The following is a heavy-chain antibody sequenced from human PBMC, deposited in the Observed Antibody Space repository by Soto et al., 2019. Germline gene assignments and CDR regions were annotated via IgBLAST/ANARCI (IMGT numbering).Heavy chain of an antibody. CDR3: ARVLFGRGNWFDP. CDR2: IYYSGST. CDR1: GGSISSYY. J-gene: IGHJ5*02. Sequence: SETLSLTCTVSGGSISSYYWSWSRQPPGKGLEWIGYIYYSGSTNYNPSLKSRVTISVDTSKNQFSLKLSSVTAEDTAVYYCARVLFGRGNWFDPWGQGTLVTVSS. V-gene: IGHV4-59*01. D-gene: IGHD3-3*01.